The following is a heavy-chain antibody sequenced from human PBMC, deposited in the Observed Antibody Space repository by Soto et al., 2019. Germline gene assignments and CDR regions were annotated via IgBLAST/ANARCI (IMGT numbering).Heavy chain of an antibody. D-gene: IGHD2-15*01. Sequence: QVQLVQSGAEVKKPGASVKVSCKASGYTFTSYAMHWVRQAPGQRLEWMGWINAGNGNTKYSQKFQGRVTITRDTPASTGYMGRSSLRSEDTAVYYCARDRCSGGSCYSGWFDPWGQGTLVTVSS. CDR2: INAGNGNT. V-gene: IGHV1-3*01. J-gene: IGHJ5*02. CDR1: GYTFTSYA. CDR3: ARDRCSGGSCYSGWFDP.